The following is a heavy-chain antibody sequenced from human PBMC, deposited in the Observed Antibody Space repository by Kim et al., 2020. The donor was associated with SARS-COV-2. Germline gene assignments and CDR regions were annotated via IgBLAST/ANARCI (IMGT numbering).Heavy chain of an antibody. J-gene: IGHJ4*02. V-gene: IGHV4-34*01. Sequence: SETLSLTCAVYGGSFSGYYWSWIRQPPGKGLEWIGEINHSGSTNYNPSLKSRVTISVDTSKNQFSLKLSSVTAADTAVYYCARGVGYYDFWSGYYPYLDYWGQGTLVTVSS. CDR2: INHSGST. CDR3: ARGVGYYDFWSGYYPYLDY. CDR1: GGSFSGYY. D-gene: IGHD3-3*01.